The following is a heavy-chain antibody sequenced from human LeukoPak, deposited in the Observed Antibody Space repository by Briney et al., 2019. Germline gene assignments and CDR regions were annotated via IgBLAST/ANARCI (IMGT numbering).Heavy chain of an antibody. V-gene: IGHV3-74*01. CDR2: IDSDGSTT. Sequence: GGSLRLSCATSGFTFSSYWMSWVRQAPGKGLVWVSRIDSDGSTTDYADSVKGRFTISRDNAKNTLYLQMNSLRAEDTAVYYCARPYSYGAFDVWGQGTMVTVSS. CDR3: ARPYSYGAFDV. D-gene: IGHD5-18*01. CDR1: GFTFSSYW. J-gene: IGHJ3*01.